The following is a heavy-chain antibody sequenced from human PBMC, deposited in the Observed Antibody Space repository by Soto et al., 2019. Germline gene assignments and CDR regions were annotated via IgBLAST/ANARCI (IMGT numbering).Heavy chain of an antibody. Sequence: KASETLSLTXTVSGGSMRNYFWTWIRQPPGKGLEWIGYIHYSGTTSFFPSYNPSLRSRVTISEDTSKNQFSLKLLSVTTADTAVYFCAAGEASSRNLAPYYLDFWGQGTLVTVSS. D-gene: IGHD6-13*01. CDR1: GGSMRNYF. J-gene: IGHJ4*02. CDR2: IHYSGTT. V-gene: IGHV4-59*01. CDR3: AAGEASSRNLAPYYLDF.